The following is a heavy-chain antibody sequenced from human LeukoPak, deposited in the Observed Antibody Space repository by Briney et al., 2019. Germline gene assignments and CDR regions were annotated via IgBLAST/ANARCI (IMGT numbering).Heavy chain of an antibody. CDR1: GGSISSYY. CDR3: ARLSAGYCSSTSCYPTKYYYYYYGMDV. V-gene: IGHV4-59*08. J-gene: IGHJ6*02. CDR2: IYYSGST. Sequence: PSETLSLTCTVSGGSISSYYWSWIRQPPGKGLEWIGYIYYSGSTNYNPSLKSRVTISVDTSKNQFSLKLSSVTAADTAVYYCARLSAGYCSSTSCYPTKYYYYYYGMDVWGQGTTVTVSS. D-gene: IGHD2-2*03.